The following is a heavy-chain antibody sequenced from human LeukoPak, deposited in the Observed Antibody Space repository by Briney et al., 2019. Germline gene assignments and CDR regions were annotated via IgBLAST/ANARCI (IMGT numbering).Heavy chain of an antibody. CDR2: ISSSGSTI. CDR3: ATEKNYYDSSGYHSVCDY. V-gene: IGHV3-48*03. J-gene: IGHJ4*02. Sequence: PGESLRLSCAASGFTFSSYEMNWVRQAPGKGLEWVSYISSSGSTIYYADSVKGRFTISRDNAKNSLYLQMNSLRAEDTAVYYCATEKNYYDSSGYHSVCDYWGQGTLVTVSS. D-gene: IGHD3-22*01. CDR1: GFTFSSYE.